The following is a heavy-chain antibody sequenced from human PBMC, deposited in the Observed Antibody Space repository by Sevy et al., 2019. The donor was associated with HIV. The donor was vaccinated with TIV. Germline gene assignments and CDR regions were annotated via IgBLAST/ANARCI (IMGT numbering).Heavy chain of an antibody. CDR1: GFTFDDYA. CDR3: AKGNSGSFDY. CDR2: IKQDESEK. V-gene: IGHV3-7*01. J-gene: IGHJ4*02. D-gene: IGHD3-22*01. Sequence: GGSLRLSCAASGFTFDDYAMHWVRQAPGKGLEWVANIKQDESEKYYVASVKGRFTISRDNAKNSVYLEMNSLRPEDTAIYYCAKGNSGSFDYWGQGTLVTVSS.